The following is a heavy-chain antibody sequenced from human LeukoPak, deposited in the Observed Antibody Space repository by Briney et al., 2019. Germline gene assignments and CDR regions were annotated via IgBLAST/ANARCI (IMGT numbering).Heavy chain of an antibody. J-gene: IGHJ6*03. Sequence: GGSLRLSCAASGFTFSSYAMHWVRQAPGKGLEYVSAISSNGGSTYYANSVKVRFTISRDNSKNTLYLQMGSLRAEDMAVYYCARARPIAYYYYYMDVWGKGTTVTVSS. V-gene: IGHV3-64*01. CDR1: GFTFSSYA. D-gene: IGHD3-16*02. CDR2: ISSNGGST. CDR3: ARARPIAYYYYYMDV.